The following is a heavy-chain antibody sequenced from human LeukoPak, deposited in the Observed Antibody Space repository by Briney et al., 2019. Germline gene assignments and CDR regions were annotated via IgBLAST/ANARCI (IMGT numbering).Heavy chain of an antibody. D-gene: IGHD3-22*01. V-gene: IGHV4-31*11. CDR3: ASLGDDSSGYLPFYGMDV. CDR1: GGSISSGGYS. CDR2: IYYSGST. Sequence: SETLSLTCAVSGGSISSGGYSWSWIRQPPGKGLEWIGYIYYSGSTYYNPSLKSRVTISVDTSKNQFSLKLSSVTAADTAVYYCASLGDDSSGYLPFYGMDVWGQGTTVTVSS. J-gene: IGHJ6*02.